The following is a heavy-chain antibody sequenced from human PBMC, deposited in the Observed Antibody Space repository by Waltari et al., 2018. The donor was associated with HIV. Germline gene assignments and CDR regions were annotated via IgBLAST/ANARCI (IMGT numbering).Heavy chain of an antibody. CDR3: TKDPVTAVGNINWFDP. Sequence: EVQLLESGGGLVQPGGSLRLSCRASGFSFSIYAMNWVRQAPGKGLEWVSGISGSGDNRYYADSVKGRFTISRDNSKNKVFLQMKSLRPEDTAFYYCTKDPVTAVGNINWFDPWGQVTLVTVSS. J-gene: IGHJ5*02. CDR2: ISGSGDNR. D-gene: IGHD6-13*01. CDR1: GFSFSIYA. V-gene: IGHV3-23*01.